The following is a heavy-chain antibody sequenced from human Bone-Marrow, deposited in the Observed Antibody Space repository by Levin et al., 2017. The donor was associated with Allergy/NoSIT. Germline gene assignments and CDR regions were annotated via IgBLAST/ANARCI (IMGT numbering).Heavy chain of an antibody. CDR3: AKQPKSSGGTGGFYFDS. D-gene: IGHD6-19*01. J-gene: IGHJ4*02. Sequence: PGGSLRLSCAASGFAFASYGMTWVRQAPGKGLEWVSAISSTGGATYHADSVKGRFTMSRDNSKNTLYLQMNSLTAEDTAVYYCAKQPKSSGGTGGFYFDSWGQGTLVTVSS. V-gene: IGHV3-23*01. CDR2: ISSTGGAT. CDR1: GFAFASYG.